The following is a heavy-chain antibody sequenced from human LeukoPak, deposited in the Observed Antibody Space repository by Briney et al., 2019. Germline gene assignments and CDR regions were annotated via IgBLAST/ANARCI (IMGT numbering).Heavy chain of an antibody. CDR2: INPSSGAT. Sequence: GASVKVSCKSSGYTFIDYYIHWVRQAPGQGLEWMGWINPSSGATKYAQKFQGRVSMTRDTSINTAYMDLTNLRPDDTAIFYCARVKKLMPEFEFWGQGTLVTVSS. CDR3: ARVKKLMPEFEF. D-gene: IGHD2-2*01. CDR1: GYTFIDYY. V-gene: IGHV1-2*02. J-gene: IGHJ4*02.